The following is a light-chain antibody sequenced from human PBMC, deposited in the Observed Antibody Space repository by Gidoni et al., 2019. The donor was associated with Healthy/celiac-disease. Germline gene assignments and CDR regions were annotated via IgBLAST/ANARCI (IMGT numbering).Light chain of an antibody. CDR1: QSVSSN. V-gene: IGKV3-15*01. CDR3: QQYNNWPLT. Sequence: EIVMTQSPATLSVSPGERATLSCRASQSVSSNLAWHQQKSGQAPRLLIYGASTRATGIPARFSGSGSGTEFTLTISSLQSEDFAVYYCQQYNNWPLTFGGGTKVEIK. CDR2: GAS. J-gene: IGKJ4*01.